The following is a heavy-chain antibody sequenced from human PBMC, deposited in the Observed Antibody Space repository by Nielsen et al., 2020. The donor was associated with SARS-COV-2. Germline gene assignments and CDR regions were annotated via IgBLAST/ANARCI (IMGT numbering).Heavy chain of an antibody. CDR2: INPNSGGT. CDR1: GYTFTTYG. D-gene: IGHD5-24*01. J-gene: IGHJ5*02. Sequence: ASVKVSCKASGYTFTTYGFSWVRQAPGQGLEWMGWINPNSGGTNYAQKFQGWVTMTRDTSISTAYMELSRLRSDDTAVYYCARDSGWGGYNSWGQGTLVTVSS. CDR3: ARDSGWGGYNS. V-gene: IGHV1-2*04.